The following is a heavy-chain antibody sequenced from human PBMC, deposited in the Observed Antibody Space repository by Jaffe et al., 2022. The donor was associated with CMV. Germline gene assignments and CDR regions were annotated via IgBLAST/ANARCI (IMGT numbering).Heavy chain of an antibody. D-gene: IGHD3-10*01. CDR2: IIPIFGTA. CDR3: ARPLYGSGSYYKGGLGWFDP. CDR1: GGTFSSYA. J-gene: IGHJ5*02. Sequence: QVQLVQSGAEVKKPGSSVKVSCKASGGTFSSYAISWVRQAPGQGLEWMGGIIPIFGTANYAQKFQGRVTITADESTSTAYMELSSLRSEDTAVYYCARPLYGSGSYYKGGLGWFDPWGQGTLVTVSS. V-gene: IGHV1-69*01.